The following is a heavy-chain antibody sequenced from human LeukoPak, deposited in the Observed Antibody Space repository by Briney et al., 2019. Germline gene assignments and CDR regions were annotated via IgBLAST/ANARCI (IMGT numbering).Heavy chain of an antibody. Sequence: GRSLRLSCAAPGIPFSSFGMHWLRQAPGKGLEWVAFIWYDGSNKYYADSVKGRFTISRDNSKNTLYLQMNSLTAEDTAVYYCARDGTVTAGPFDPWGGGSLVTVSS. V-gene: IGHV3-33*01. D-gene: IGHD4-17*01. J-gene: IGHJ5*02. CDR2: IWYDGSNK. CDR3: ARDGTVTAGPFDP. CDR1: GIPFSSFG.